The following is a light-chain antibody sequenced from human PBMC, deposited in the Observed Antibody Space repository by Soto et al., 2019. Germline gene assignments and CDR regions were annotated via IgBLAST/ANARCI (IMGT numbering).Light chain of an antibody. CDR2: GSS. J-gene: IGKJ2*01. Sequence: EVVLTQSPGTLSLSPGERATLSCRASQTVSNNYLAWYQQKPGQAPRLLIFGSSDRATGIPGRFSGSGSGTDFTLTISRLEPEDFAVYYCQQYGSSPPYTFGQGTNLEIK. CDR1: QTVSNNY. V-gene: IGKV3-20*01. CDR3: QQYGSSPPYT.